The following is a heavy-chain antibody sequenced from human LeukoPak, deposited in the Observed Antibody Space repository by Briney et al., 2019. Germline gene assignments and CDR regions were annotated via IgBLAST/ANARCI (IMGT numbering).Heavy chain of an antibody. V-gene: IGHV4-39*01. J-gene: IGHJ4*02. CDR2: IYYSGST. Sequence: SETLSPTCTVSGGSISSSSYYWGWIRQPPGKGLEWIGSIYYSGSTYYNPSLKSRVTVSVDTSKNQFSLKLSSVTAADTAVYYCARHVRSSSWCWNYWGQGTLVTVSS. D-gene: IGHD6-13*01. CDR1: GGSISSSSYY. CDR3: ARHVRSSSWCWNY.